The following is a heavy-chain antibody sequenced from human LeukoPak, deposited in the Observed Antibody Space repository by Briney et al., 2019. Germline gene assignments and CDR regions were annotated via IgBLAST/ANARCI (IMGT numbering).Heavy chain of an antibody. CDR3: RAGTDCSRTSCYRDDAFDI. Sequence: SETLSLTCAVYGGSFSGYYWSWIRQPPGKGLEWIGEINHSGSTNYNPSLKSRVTISVDTSKNQFSLKLSSVTAADTAVYYCRAGTDCSRTSCYRDDAFDIWGQGTMATVSS. V-gene: IGHV4-34*01. D-gene: IGHD2-2*01. CDR2: INHSGST. CDR1: GGSFSGYY. J-gene: IGHJ3*02.